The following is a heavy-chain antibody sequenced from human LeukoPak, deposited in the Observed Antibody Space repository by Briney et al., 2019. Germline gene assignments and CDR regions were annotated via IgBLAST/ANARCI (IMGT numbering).Heavy chain of an antibody. Sequence: PSETLSLTCAVSGYSISSGYYWGWIRQPPGKGLEWIGSIYHSGSTYYNPSLKSRVTISVDTSKSQFSLKLSSVTAADTAVYYCARAYGSGSYCDAFDIWGQGTMVTVSS. D-gene: IGHD3-10*01. CDR2: IYHSGST. V-gene: IGHV4-38-2*01. CDR1: GYSISSGYY. J-gene: IGHJ3*02. CDR3: ARAYGSGSYCDAFDI.